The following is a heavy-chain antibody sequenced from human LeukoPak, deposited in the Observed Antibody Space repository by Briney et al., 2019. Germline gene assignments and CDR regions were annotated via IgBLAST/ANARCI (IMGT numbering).Heavy chain of an antibody. Sequence: GESLKISCKGSGYSFTSYWIGWVRQMPGKGLEWMGIIYPGDSDTRYSPSFQGQVTISADKSISTAYLQWSGLKASDTAMYYCARGAMEISYYFDYWGQGTLVTVSS. CDR1: GYSFTSYW. CDR3: ARGAMEISYYFDY. CDR2: IYPGDSDT. D-gene: IGHD5-18*01. V-gene: IGHV5-51*01. J-gene: IGHJ4*02.